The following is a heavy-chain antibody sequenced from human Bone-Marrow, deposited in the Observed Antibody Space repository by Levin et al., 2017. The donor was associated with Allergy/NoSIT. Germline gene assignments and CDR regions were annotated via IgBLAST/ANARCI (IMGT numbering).Heavy chain of an antibody. CDR2: IKQDGSEK. CDR1: GFTFSSYW. D-gene: IGHD3-10*01. CDR3: ARDYLWFRELLFGDAFDI. J-gene: IGHJ3*02. V-gene: IGHV3-7*03. Sequence: GESLKISCAASGFTFSSYWMSWVRQAPGKGLEWVANIKQDGSEKYYVDSVKGRFTISRDNAKNSLYLQMNSLRAEDTAVYYCARDYLWFRELLFGDAFDIWGQGTMVTVSS.